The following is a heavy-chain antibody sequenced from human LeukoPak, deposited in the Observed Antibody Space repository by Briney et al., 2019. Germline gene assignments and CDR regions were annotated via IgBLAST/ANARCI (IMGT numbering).Heavy chain of an antibody. V-gene: IGHV4-4*02. Sequence: MPSETLSLTCAVSGGSISSSNWWSWVRQPPGKGLEWIGEIYHSGSTNYNPSLKSRVTISVDKSKNQFSLKLSSVTAADAAVYYCARPRGPRVAFDIWGQGTMVTVSS. J-gene: IGHJ3*02. CDR3: ARPRGPRVAFDI. D-gene: IGHD3/OR15-3a*01. CDR2: IYHSGST. CDR1: GGSISSSNW.